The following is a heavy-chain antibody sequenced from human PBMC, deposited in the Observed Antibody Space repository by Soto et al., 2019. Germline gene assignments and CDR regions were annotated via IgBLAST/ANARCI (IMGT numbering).Heavy chain of an antibody. CDR2: IWYDGSNK. CDR3: ARDQLWFGELNY. V-gene: IGHV3-33*01. Sequence: QVQLVESGGGVVQPGRSLRLSCAASGFTFSSYGMHWVRQAPGKGLEWVAVIWYDGSNKYYADSVKGRFTISRDNSKNTLYLQMNSLRAEDTAVYYCARDQLWFGELNYWGQGTLVTVSS. D-gene: IGHD3-10*01. CDR1: GFTFSSYG. J-gene: IGHJ4*02.